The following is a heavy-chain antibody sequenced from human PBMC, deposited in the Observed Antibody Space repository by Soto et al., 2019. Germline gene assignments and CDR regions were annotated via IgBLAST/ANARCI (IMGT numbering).Heavy chain of an antibody. CDR2: ISAYNGNT. Sequence: GASVKVSCKASGYTFTSYGISWVRQAPGQGLEWMGWISAYNGNTNYAQKLQGRVTMTTDTSTSTAYMELRSLRSDDTAVYYCARAGDIVVVVAAQDLYNWFDPWGQGTLVTVSS. V-gene: IGHV1-18*01. CDR1: GYTFTSYG. J-gene: IGHJ5*02. D-gene: IGHD2-15*01. CDR3: ARAGDIVVVVAAQDLYNWFDP.